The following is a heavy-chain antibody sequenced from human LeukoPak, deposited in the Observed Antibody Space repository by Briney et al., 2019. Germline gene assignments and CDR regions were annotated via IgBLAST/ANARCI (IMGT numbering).Heavy chain of an antibody. CDR1: GFTFSSNY. CDR2: IYSDGRA. J-gene: IGHJ2*01. Sequence: GGSLRLSCAASGFTFSSNYIHWVRQAPGEGLEWVSVIYSDGRAFHADSVKGRFSFSRDTSKDTLFLQMNSLRAEDTAVYYCARSPARKIDWYFDLWGRGTLVTVSS. D-gene: IGHD2-2*01. V-gene: IGHV3-53*01. CDR3: ARSPARKIDWYFDL.